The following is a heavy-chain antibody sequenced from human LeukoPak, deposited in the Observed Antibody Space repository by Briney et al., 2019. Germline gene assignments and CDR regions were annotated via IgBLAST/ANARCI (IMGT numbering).Heavy chain of an antibody. D-gene: IGHD3-22*01. V-gene: IGHV4-59*01. CDR1: GDSISSYY. CDR2: IYYSGST. CDR3: ARVNYYDSSGTDY. Sequence: SETLSLTCTVSGDSISSYYWSWVRQPPGKGLEWIGYIYYSGSTNYNPSLKSRVTISVDTSKNQFSLRLSSVTAADTAVYYCARVNYYDSSGTDYWGQGTLVTVSS. J-gene: IGHJ4*02.